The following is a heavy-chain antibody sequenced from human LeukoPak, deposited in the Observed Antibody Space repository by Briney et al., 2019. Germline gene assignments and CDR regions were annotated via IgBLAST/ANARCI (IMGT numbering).Heavy chain of an antibody. Sequence: ASVKVSCKASGYTFTGYYMHWVRQAPGQGLEWMGWINPNSGGTNYARKFQGRVTMTRDTSISTAYMELSRLRSDDTAVYYCARGQMFGELLGYWGQGTLVTVSS. V-gene: IGHV1-2*02. CDR3: ARGQMFGELLGY. CDR2: INPNSGGT. CDR1: GYTFTGYY. J-gene: IGHJ4*02. D-gene: IGHD3-10*02.